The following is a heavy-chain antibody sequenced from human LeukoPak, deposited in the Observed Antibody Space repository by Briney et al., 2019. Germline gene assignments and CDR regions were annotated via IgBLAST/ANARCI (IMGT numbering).Heavy chain of an antibody. D-gene: IGHD5-18*01. Sequence: SETLSLTCTVSGGSISSGSYYWSWVRQPAGKGLEWIGRIYTSGSTNYNPSLKSRVTISVDTSKNQFSLKLSSVTAADTAVYYCAREAMVLDLEYWGQGTLVTVSS. J-gene: IGHJ4*02. CDR1: GGSISSGSYY. CDR2: IYTSGST. CDR3: AREAMVLDLEY. V-gene: IGHV4-61*02.